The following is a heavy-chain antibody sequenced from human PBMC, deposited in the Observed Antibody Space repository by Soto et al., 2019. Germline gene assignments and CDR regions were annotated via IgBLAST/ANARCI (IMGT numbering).Heavy chain of an antibody. V-gene: IGHV4-31*03. CDR3: VRDYDYDTSRNDAFDI. J-gene: IGHJ3*02. CDR2: IYSSGST. D-gene: IGHD3-22*01. CDR1: GGSISSGDYY. Sequence: QVQLQESGPGLVKPSQTLSLTCTVSGGSISSGDYYWSLIRHHPGKGLEWIGYIYSSGSTYYNPSLRSRVTISADTSKNQFSLRLSSVTAADTAVYYCVRDYDYDTSRNDAFDIWGQGTMVTVSS.